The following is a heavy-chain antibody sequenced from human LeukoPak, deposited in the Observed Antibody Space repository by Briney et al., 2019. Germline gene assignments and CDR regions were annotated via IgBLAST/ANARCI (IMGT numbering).Heavy chain of an antibody. Sequence: PVKVSCKASGGTFSSYAISWVRQAPGQGLEWMGGIIPIFGTANYAQKFQGRVTITADESTSTAYMELSSLRSEDTAVYYCASVYCSGGSCYENWGQGTLVTVSS. J-gene: IGHJ4*02. V-gene: IGHV1-69*13. CDR2: IIPIFGTA. CDR1: GGTFSSYA. CDR3: ASVYCSGGSCYEN. D-gene: IGHD2-15*01.